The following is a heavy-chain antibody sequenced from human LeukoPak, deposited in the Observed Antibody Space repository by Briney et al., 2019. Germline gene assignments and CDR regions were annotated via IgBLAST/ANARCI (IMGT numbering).Heavy chain of an antibody. Sequence: GGSLRLSCAASGFTFSSYGMHWVRQAPGKGLEWVSSISSSSSYKYYADSVKGRFTISRANAKNSLYLQMNSLRAEDTAVYYCVSDFSGVYGYWGQGTLVTVSS. V-gene: IGHV3-21*01. CDR1: GFTFSSYG. CDR3: VSDFSGVYGY. J-gene: IGHJ4*02. D-gene: IGHD6-25*01. CDR2: ISSSSSYK.